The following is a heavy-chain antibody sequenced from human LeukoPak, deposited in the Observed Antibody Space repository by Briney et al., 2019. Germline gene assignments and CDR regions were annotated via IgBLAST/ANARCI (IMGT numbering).Heavy chain of an antibody. Sequence: GGSLRLSCAASGFSFNDHTMHWVRQAPGKGLEWVSLISWDAGSTYYADSVKGRFTISRDNSKNSLYLQMNSLRTEDTALYYRAKDARYCGATTCYLGGYYYYMDVWGKGTTVTVSS. CDR1: GFSFNDHT. CDR3: AKDARYCGATTCYLGGYYYYMDV. V-gene: IGHV3-43*01. CDR2: ISWDAGST. D-gene: IGHD2-2*01. J-gene: IGHJ6*03.